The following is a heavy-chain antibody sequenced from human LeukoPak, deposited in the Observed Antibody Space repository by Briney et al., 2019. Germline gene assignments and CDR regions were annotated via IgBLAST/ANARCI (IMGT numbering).Heavy chain of an antibody. CDR3: ARDQLYSSGWYGMVGYYYYMDV. D-gene: IGHD6-19*01. Sequence: PGGSLRLSCAASGFTFSSYSMNWVRQAPGKGLEWVSSISSSSSYIYYADSVKGRFTISRDNAKNSLYLQMNSLRAEDTAVYYCARDQLYSSGWYGMVGYYYYMDVWGKGTTVTISS. J-gene: IGHJ6*03. CDR2: ISSSSSYI. V-gene: IGHV3-21*01. CDR1: GFTFSSYS.